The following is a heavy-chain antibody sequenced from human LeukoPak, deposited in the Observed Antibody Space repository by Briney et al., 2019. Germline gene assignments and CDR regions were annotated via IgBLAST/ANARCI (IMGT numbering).Heavy chain of an antibody. CDR1: GFTFNNFW. Sequence: GGSLRLSCAASGFTFNNFWMHWVRQAPEMGLVWVSRINTDGSRTNSVKGRFTISRDNAKNTLYLQMNSLRAEDTAVYYCARAPTVSVGYCSSVSCQADYWGQGTLVTVSS. CDR2: INTDGSRT. CDR3: ARAPTVSVGYCSSVSCQADY. V-gene: IGHV3-74*01. D-gene: IGHD2-2*01. J-gene: IGHJ4*02.